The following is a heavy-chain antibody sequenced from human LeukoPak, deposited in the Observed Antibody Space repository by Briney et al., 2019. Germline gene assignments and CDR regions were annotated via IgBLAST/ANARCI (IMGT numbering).Heavy chain of an antibody. V-gene: IGHV4-59*01. CDR3: ARRVVPATTSYYYYYMDV. CDR2: IYYSGST. Sequence: PSETLSLTCTVSGGSISSYYWSWIRQPPGKGLEWIGYIYYSGSTNYNPSLKSRVTISVDTSKNQFSLKLSSVTAADTAVYYCARRVVPATTSYYYYYMDVWGKGTTVTVSS. J-gene: IGHJ6*03. D-gene: IGHD2-2*01. CDR1: GGSISSYY.